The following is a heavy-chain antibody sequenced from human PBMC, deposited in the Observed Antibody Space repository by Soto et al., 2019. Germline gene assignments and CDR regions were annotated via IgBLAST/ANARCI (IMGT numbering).Heavy chain of an antibody. CDR2: IMPVFRRP. CDR3: ARDKDRLQLGVNYYFILDV. D-gene: IGHD1-1*01. CDR1: GGTFRTSA. Sequence: QVQLVQSGAEVKKPGSSVKVSCKASGGTFRTSAFSWVRQAPGQGLEWVGGIMPVFRRPKYAQNFQDRVTITADESTSTACMELNRLRSDDTAVYYCARDKDRLQLGVNYYFILDVWGQGTAVTVSS. J-gene: IGHJ6*02. V-gene: IGHV1-69*12.